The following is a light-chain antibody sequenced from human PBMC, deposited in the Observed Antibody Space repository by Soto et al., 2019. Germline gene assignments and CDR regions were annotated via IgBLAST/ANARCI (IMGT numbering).Light chain of an antibody. Sequence: WASQSVSTYLAWYQQKPGQAPRLLIYDASSRATGIPARFSGSGSGTGFSFTNCSVEAVDFAVDFGPQRSAWITFGRGIRLEIK. J-gene: IGKJ5*01. CDR1: QSVSTY. CDR3: PQRSAWIT. V-gene: IGKV3-11*01. CDR2: DAS.